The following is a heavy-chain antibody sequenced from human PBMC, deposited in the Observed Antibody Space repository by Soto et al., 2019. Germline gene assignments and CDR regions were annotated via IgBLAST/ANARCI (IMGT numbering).Heavy chain of an antibody. CDR1: GGSISSYY. CDR2: IYYSGST. D-gene: IGHD2-8*01. V-gene: IGHV4-59*08. Sequence: SETLSLTCTFSGGSISSYYWSWIRQPPGKGLEWIGYIYYSGSTNYNPSLKSRVTISVDTSKNQFSLKLSSVTAADTAVYYCARILGYCTNGVCSPPYYYYYMDVWGKGTTVT. CDR3: ARILGYCTNGVCSPPYYYYYMDV. J-gene: IGHJ6*03.